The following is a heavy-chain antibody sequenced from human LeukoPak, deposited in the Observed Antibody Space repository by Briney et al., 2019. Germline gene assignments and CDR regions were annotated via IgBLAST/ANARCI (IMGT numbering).Heavy chain of an antibody. CDR1: GFTVSSNY. CDR2: IYSGGST. CDR3: ARDSQGIDGSFDY. D-gene: IGHD6-25*01. Sequence: PGGSLRLSCAASGFTVSSNYMSWVRQAPGKGLEWVSVIYSGGSTYYADSVKGRFTISRDNSKNTLYLQMNSLRAEDTAVYYCARDSQGIDGSFDYWGQRTLVTVSS. V-gene: IGHV3-53*01. J-gene: IGHJ4*02.